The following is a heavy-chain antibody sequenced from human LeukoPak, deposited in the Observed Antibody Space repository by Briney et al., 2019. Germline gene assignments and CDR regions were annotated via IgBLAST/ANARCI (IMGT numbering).Heavy chain of an antibody. J-gene: IGHJ3*02. Sequence: SQTLSLTCAISGDSVSSSSDAWNCIRQPPTRGLEWLGRTKYRSNDYALPAKTQMTINLDTSKNQVSLQLSSVTPEDTAVYYCAGGRNNAFDIWGQGTMVTVS. CDR2: TKYRSN. CDR3: AGGRNNAFDI. D-gene: IGHD1/OR15-1a*01. V-gene: IGHV6-1*01. CDR1: GDSVSSSSDA.